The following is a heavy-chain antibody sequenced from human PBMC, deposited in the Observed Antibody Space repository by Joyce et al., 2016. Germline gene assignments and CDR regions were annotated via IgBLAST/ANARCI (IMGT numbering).Heavy chain of an antibody. V-gene: IGHV3-30*04. CDR3: ARRSGIPAGRRPGAFDM. J-gene: IGHJ3*02. Sequence: QEQLEESGGGVVQQGTSLRLSCTASGSIFSVYAMNWVRQAPGKGLEWVAIISYDGPNKFYADSVRGLFTISRDNYKNTLFLQMNSLTIEDAGVYYCARRSGIPAGRRPGAFDMWGQGTVVTVSS. D-gene: IGHD6-13*01. CDR1: GSIFSVYA. CDR2: ISYDGPNK.